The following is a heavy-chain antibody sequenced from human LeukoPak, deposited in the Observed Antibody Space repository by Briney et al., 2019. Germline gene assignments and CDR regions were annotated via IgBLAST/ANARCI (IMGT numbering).Heavy chain of an antibody. J-gene: IGHJ6*02. CDR1: GGSISSGGYY. Sequence: SETLSLTCTVSGGSISSGGYYWSWIRQHPGKGLEWIGYIYYSGSTYYNPSLKSRVTISVDTSKNQFSLKLSSVTAADTAVYYCARVHRFYYYYGMDVWGQGTTVTVSS. CDR2: IYYSGST. CDR3: ARVHRFYYYYGMDV. V-gene: IGHV4-31*03.